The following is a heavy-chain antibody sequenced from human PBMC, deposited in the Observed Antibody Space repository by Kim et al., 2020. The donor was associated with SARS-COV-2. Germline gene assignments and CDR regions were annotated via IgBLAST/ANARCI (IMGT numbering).Heavy chain of an antibody. CDR1: GGSISSSSYY. CDR3: ARRDIVATIEDY. CDR2: IYYSGST. Sequence: SETLSLTCTVSGGSISSSSYYWGWIRQPPGKGLEWIGSIYYSGSTYYNPSLKSRVTISVDTSKNQFSLKLSSVTAADTAVYYCARRDIVATIEDYWGQGTLVTVSS. V-gene: IGHV4-39*01. D-gene: IGHD5-12*01. J-gene: IGHJ4*02.